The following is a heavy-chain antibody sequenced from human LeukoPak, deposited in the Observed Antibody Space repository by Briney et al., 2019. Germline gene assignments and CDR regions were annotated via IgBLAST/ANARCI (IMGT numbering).Heavy chain of an antibody. CDR2: MNPNSGNT. D-gene: IGHD3-16*02. J-gene: IGHJ5*02. CDR3: AREGLSYDYIWGSYRPNWFDP. Sequence: ASVKVSCKASGYTFTTYDINWVRQATGQGLEWMGWMNPNSGNTGYTQKLQGRVTMTTDTSTSTAYMELRSLRSDDTAVYYCAREGLSYDYIWGSYRPNWFDPWGQGTLVTVSS. V-gene: IGHV1-8*01. CDR1: GYTFTTYD.